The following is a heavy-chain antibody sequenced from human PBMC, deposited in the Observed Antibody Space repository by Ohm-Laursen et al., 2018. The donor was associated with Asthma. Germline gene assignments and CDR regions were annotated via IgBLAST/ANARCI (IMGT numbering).Heavy chain of an antibody. V-gene: IGHV3-48*01. CDR1: GFTFGSYS. CDR2: ITSYSSTT. CDR3: AVRTTSAGFDV. Sequence: SLRLSCAASGFTFGSYSMNWVRQAPGKGLEWVSYITSYSSTTCYADSVKGRFTISRDNAKNSLYLQMNSLRAQDTAVYYCAVRTTSAGFDVWGQGTTVTVSS. D-gene: IGHD1-1*01. J-gene: IGHJ6*02.